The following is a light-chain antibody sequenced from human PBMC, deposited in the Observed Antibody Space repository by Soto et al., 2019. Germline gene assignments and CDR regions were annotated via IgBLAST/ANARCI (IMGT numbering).Light chain of an antibody. J-gene: IGKJ1*01. Sequence: DIVMTQSPDSLAVSLGERATFNCKSSRSILDRSKNKYYLAWYQQKSGQPPKLLIYWASLREPGVPDRFTGSGSGTDFTLTISSLQAEDVAVYYCQQYFTSPWTFGQGTKVEI. CDR3: QQYFTSPWT. V-gene: IGKV4-1*01. CDR1: RSILDRSKNKYY. CDR2: WAS.